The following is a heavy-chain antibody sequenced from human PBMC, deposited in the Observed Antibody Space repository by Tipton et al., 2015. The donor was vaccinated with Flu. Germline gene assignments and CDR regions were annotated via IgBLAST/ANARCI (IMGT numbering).Heavy chain of an antibody. D-gene: IGHD3-22*01. V-gene: IGHV4-4*07. CDR3: ARDFYDSSGYPRFDP. CDR1: GGSISSYY. Sequence: TLSLTCTVSGGSISSYYWSLIRQPAGKGLEWIGRIYTSGSTNYNPSLKSRVTMSVDTSKNQFSLKLSSVTAADTAVYYCARDFYDSSGYPRFDPWGQGTLVTVSS. CDR2: IYTSGST. J-gene: IGHJ5*02.